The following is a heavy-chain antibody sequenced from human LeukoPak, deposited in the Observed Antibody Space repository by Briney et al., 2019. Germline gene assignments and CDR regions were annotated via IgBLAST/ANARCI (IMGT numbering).Heavy chain of an antibody. V-gene: IGHV1-69*01. J-gene: IGHJ6*02. Sequence: SVKVSCKASGGTLSSYAISWVRQAPGQGLEWMGGIIPIFGTANYAQKFQGRVTITADESTSTAYMELSSLRSEDTAVYYCASTTIMIVVVITNYYGMDVWGQGTTVTVSS. CDR1: GGTLSSYA. CDR3: ASTTIMIVVVITNYYGMDV. D-gene: IGHD3-22*01. CDR2: IIPIFGTA.